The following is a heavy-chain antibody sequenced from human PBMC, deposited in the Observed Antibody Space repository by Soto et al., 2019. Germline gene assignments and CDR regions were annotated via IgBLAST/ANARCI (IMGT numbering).Heavy chain of an antibody. J-gene: IGHJ3*02. CDR1: GFTFSDYY. Sequence: SGGSLRLSCAASGFTFSDYYMSWIRQAPGKGLEWVSYISSSGSTIYYADSVKGRFTISRDNAKNSLYLQMNSLRAEDTAVYYCVSHKSAFDAFGIWGQGTMVTVSS. CDR3: VSHKSAFDAFGI. CDR2: ISSSGSTI. V-gene: IGHV3-11*01.